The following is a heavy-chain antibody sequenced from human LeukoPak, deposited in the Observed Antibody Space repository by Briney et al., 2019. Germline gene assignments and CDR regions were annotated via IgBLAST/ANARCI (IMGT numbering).Heavy chain of an antibody. J-gene: IGHJ4*02. V-gene: IGHV3-21*01. CDR2: ISSSSNYI. CDR1: GFTFSSYS. D-gene: IGHD3-22*01. Sequence: GGSLRLSCAASGFTFSSYSMNWVRQAPGKGLEWVSSISSSSNYIYYADSVKGRFTISRDNAKNSLYLQMNSLRAEDTAVYYCARETYYYDSSGYLPHPFDYWGQGTLVTVSS. CDR3: ARETYYYDSSGYLPHPFDY.